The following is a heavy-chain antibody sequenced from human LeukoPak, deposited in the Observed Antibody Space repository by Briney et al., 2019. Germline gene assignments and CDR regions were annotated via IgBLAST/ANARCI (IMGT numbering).Heavy chain of an antibody. J-gene: IGHJ4*02. CDR1: GVTFRSAS. Sequence: GGSLRLSCVAAGVTFRSASMHWGRQAPGEGGGWVAFIRFDASTKHYAASVKSRFTVTRDNSKSTRYLYMDTLSDEDTAVYYYAKPDFWGQGTLVTVSS. CDR3: AKPDF. CDR2: IRFDASTK. V-gene: IGHV3-30*02.